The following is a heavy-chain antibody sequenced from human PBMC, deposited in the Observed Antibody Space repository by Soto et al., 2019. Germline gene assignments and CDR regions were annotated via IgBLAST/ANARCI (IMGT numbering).Heavy chain of an antibody. V-gene: IGHV3-7*05. CDR2: MKQDGSEK. CDR1: GFTFSNYW. CDR3: ARLITPRVLDY. J-gene: IGHJ4*02. Sequence: EVQLVESGGGLVQPGGSLRLSCAASGFTFSNYWMSWVRQAPGKGLEWVANMKQDGSEKDYVGSVKGRFTISRDNAKNSLYLQLNRLPTEDTAVYYCARLITPRVLDYWGQGTLVTVSS. D-gene: IGHD1-1*01.